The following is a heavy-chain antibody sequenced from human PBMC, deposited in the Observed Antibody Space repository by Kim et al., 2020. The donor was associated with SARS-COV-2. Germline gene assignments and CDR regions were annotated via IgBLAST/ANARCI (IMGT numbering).Heavy chain of an antibody. CDR3: ASGSIVVVPAAIHYYYYMDV. Sequence: SETLSLTCTVSGGSISSYYWSWIRQPAGKGLEWIGRIYTSGSTNYNPSLESRVTMSVDTSKNQFSLKLSSVTAADTAVYYCASGSIVVVPAAIHYYYYMDVWGKGTTVTVSS. CDR2: IYTSGST. V-gene: IGHV4-4*07. D-gene: IGHD2-2*01. J-gene: IGHJ6*03. CDR1: GGSISSYY.